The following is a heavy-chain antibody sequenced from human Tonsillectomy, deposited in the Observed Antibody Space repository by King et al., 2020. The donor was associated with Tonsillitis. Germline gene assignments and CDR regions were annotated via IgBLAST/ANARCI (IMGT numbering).Heavy chain of an antibody. D-gene: IGHD3-10*01. Sequence: VQLVESGGGVVQPGRSLRLSCAASGFTFSSYAMHWVRQAPGKGLEWVAVFSYDGSNKYYADSVKGRFTISRDNSKNTLYLQMNSLGDEDTAVYYCARDGGFGELLDYYYGMDVWGQGTTVTVSS. CDR2: FSYDGSNK. J-gene: IGHJ6*02. CDR1: GFTFSSYA. CDR3: ARDGGFGELLDYYYGMDV. V-gene: IGHV3-30-3*01.